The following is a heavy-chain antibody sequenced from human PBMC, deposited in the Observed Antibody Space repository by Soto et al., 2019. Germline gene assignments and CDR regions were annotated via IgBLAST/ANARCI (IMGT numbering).Heavy chain of an antibody. D-gene: IGHD2-21*02. Sequence: ASVKVSCTASGFTFSNTALQWVRQARGERLEWIGWIIVGSGNTNYAQSFQERLTITRDMSTSTVYMELDSLRSEDTAAYYCAAELDLNGDCCHFDHWGPGSQVTVSS. V-gene: IGHV1-58*01. CDR2: IIVGSGNT. CDR1: GFTFSNTA. J-gene: IGHJ4*02. CDR3: AAELDLNGDCCHFDH.